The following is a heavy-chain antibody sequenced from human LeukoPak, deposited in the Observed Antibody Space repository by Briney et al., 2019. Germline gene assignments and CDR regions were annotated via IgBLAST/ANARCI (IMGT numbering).Heavy chain of an antibody. D-gene: IGHD3-10*01. J-gene: IGHJ4*02. CDR3: ARRRGSSGSYYNVGDY. CDR2: ISAYNGNT. Sequence: GASVKVSCKASGYTFTSYGISWVRQAPGQGLEWMGWISAYNGNTNYAQKLQGRVTMTTDTSTSTAYMELRSLRSDDTAVYCCARRRGSSGSYYNVGDYWGQGTLVTVSS. V-gene: IGHV1-18*01. CDR1: GYTFTSYG.